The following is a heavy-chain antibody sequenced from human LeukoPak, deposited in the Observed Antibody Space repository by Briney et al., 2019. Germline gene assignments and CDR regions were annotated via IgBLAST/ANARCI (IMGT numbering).Heavy chain of an antibody. CDR3: ARDSPGVVPAAIVDGMDV. V-gene: IGHV3-74*01. CDR1: GFTFSSYW. J-gene: IGHJ6*04. CDR2: INSDGSST. D-gene: IGHD2-2*02. Sequence: PGGSLRLSCAASGFTFSSYWMHWVRQAPGKGLVWVSRINSDGSSTSYADSVKGRFTISRDNAKNTLYLQMNSLRAEDTAVHYCARDSPGVVPAAIVDGMDVRGKGTTVTVSS.